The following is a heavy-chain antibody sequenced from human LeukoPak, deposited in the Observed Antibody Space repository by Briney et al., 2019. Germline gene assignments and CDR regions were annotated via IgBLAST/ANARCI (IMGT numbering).Heavy chain of an antibody. CDR3: AKVPTATYYYDSSGYYVHPEGDY. CDR2: ISGSGGST. CDR1: GFTFSSYA. J-gene: IGHJ4*02. D-gene: IGHD3-22*01. Sequence: PGGSLRLSCAASGFTFSSYAMSWVRQAPGKGLEWVSAISGSGGSTYYADSVKGRFTISRDNSKNTLYLQMNSLRAEDTAVYYCAKVPTATYYYDSSGYYVHPEGDYWGQGTLVTVSS. V-gene: IGHV3-23*01.